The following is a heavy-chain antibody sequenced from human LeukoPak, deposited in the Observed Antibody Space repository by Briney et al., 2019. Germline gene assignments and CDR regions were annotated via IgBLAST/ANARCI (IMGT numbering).Heavy chain of an antibody. D-gene: IGHD2-2*01. J-gene: IGHJ4*02. Sequence: GGSLRLSCAASGFTFSTYAISWVRQAPGQGLEWVSAVSGSGGGTYYADSVKGRVTISRDNSKNTLYMQMNSLRAEDTAVYYCAKSISSTSWGYFDYWGQGTLVTVSS. CDR3: AKSISSTSWGYFDY. V-gene: IGHV3-23*01. CDR2: VSGSGGGT. CDR1: GFTFSTYA.